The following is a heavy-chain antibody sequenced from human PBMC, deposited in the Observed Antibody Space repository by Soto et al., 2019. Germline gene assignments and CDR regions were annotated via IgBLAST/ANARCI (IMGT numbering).Heavy chain of an antibody. J-gene: IGHJ4*02. CDR2: IIPIFGTA. CDR3: ATRDPDYPQFEY. D-gene: IGHD5-12*01. V-gene: IGHV1-69*12. Sequence: QVQLVQSGAEVKKPGSSVKVSCKASGGTFSSYAISWVRQAPGHGLEWMGGIIPIFGTANYAQKFQGRVKITADESTSTAYMELSSLRSEDTAVYYCATRDPDYPQFEYGGQGTLVTVSS. CDR1: GGTFSSYA.